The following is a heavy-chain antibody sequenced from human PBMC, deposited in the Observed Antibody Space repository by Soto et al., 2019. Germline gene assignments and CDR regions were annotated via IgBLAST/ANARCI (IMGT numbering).Heavy chain of an antibody. D-gene: IGHD4-4*01. Sequence: GGSLRLSCAASVFTFSSYAMSWVRQAPGKGLEWVSAISGSGGSTYYADSVKGRFTISRDNSKNTLYLQMNSLRAEDTAVYYCAKGLTVTGHYYYYMDVWGKGTTVTVSS. J-gene: IGHJ6*03. CDR3: AKGLTVTGHYYYYMDV. CDR2: ISGSGGST. CDR1: VFTFSSYA. V-gene: IGHV3-23*01.